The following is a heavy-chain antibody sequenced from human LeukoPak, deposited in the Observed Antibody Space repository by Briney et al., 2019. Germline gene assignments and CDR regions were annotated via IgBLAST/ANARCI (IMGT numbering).Heavy chain of an antibody. J-gene: IGHJ4*02. D-gene: IGHD3-9*01. V-gene: IGHV4-31*03. Sequence: SETLSLTCTVSGGSISSGGYYWSWIRQHPGKGLEWIGYIYYSGSTYYNPSLKSRVTISVDTSKNQFSLKLSSVTAADTAVYYCASTISGGGTFDYWGQGTLVTVSS. CDR3: ASTISGGGTFDY. CDR1: GGSISSGGYY. CDR2: IYYSGST.